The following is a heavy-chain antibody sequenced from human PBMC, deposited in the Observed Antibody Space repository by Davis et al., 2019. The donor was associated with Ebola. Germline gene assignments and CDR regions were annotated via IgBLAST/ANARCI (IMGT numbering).Heavy chain of an antibody. J-gene: IGHJ6*02. V-gene: IGHV1-3*01. Sequence: AASVKVSCKASGYTFTSYAMHWVRQAPGQRLEWMGWINAGNGNTKYSQKFQGRVTITRDTSASTAYMELSSLRPEDTAVYYCAREQGGVYYYYGMDVWGQGTTVTVSS. CDR3: AREQGGVYYYYGMDV. CDR2: INAGNGNT. CDR1: GYTFTSYA.